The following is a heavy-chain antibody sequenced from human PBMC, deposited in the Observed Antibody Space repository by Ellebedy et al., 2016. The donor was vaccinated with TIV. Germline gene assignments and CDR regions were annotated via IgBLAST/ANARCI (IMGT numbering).Heavy chain of an antibody. V-gene: IGHV1-18*01. D-gene: IGHD3-22*01. CDR2: ISADNSNY. CDR1: GYTFTTHG. CDR3: ARIDVHDYDSPAYYHIPDYYFDY. Sequence: ASVKVSCXASGYTFTTHGINWVRQAPGQGLEWMGWISADNSNYNYAQNLQGRVTMTTDTSTSTAYMELRSLRSDDTAMYYCARIDVHDYDSPAYYHIPDYYFDYWGQGTLVTVSS. J-gene: IGHJ4*02.